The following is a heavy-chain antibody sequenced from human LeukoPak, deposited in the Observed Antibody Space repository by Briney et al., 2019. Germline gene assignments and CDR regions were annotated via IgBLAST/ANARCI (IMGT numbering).Heavy chain of an antibody. CDR3: AVYGSDGRDEF. Sequence: PSETLSLTCTVSGGSISRYYWNWIRQSAGKGLEWIGRNDPSGSTNYNPSLKSRVTMSVDTSTNQFSLNLISVTAADTAVYYCAVYGSDGRDEFWGQGTLVTVSS. D-gene: IGHD1-14*01. CDR2: NDPSGST. J-gene: IGHJ4*02. V-gene: IGHV4-4*07. CDR1: GGSISRYY.